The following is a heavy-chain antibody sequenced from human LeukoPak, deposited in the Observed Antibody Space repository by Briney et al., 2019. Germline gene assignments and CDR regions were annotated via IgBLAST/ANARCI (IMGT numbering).Heavy chain of an antibody. D-gene: IGHD3-22*01. V-gene: IGHV1-69*13. CDR1: GGTFSSYA. CDR2: IIPIFGTA. CDR3: GANYYDSSGYYPNWFDP. J-gene: IGHJ5*02. Sequence: GASVKVSCKASGGTFSSYAISWVRQAPGQGLEWMGGIIPIFGTANYAQKFQGRVTITADESTSTGYMELSSLRSGDTAVYYCGANYYDSSGYYPNWFDPWGQGTLVTVSS.